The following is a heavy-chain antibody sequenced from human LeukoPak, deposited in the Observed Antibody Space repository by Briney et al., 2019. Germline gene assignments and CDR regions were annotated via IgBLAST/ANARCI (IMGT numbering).Heavy chain of an antibody. CDR1: GYNFNTYW. CDR3: VRHGLGTSWFGFDY. V-gene: IGHV5-51*01. Sequence: PGESLKISCKHSGYNFNTYWIGWVRQMPGKGLEWMGIIYPADSDPRYGPSFQGQVTISADKSISTAYLQWSSLKASDSAMYYCVRHGLGTSWFGFDYWGQGTLVTVSS. J-gene: IGHJ4*02. D-gene: IGHD6-13*01. CDR2: IYPADSDP.